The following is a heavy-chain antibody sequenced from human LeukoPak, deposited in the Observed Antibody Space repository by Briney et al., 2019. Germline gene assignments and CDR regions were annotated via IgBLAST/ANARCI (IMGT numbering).Heavy chain of an antibody. J-gene: IGHJ4*02. Sequence: GGSLRLSCAASGFTVSSNYMSWVRQAPGKGLEWVALIWYDGSNKYYTDSVKGRLTISRDNSKNTLYLQMNSLRAEDMAVYYCAREGPRGNSQFDYWGQGTLVTVSS. CDR3: AREGPRGNSQFDY. CDR2: IWYDGSNK. V-gene: IGHV3-33*08. CDR1: GFTVSSNY. D-gene: IGHD2/OR15-2a*01.